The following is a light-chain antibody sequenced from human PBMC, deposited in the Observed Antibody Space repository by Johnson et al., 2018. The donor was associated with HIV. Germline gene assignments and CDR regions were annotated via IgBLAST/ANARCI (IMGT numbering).Light chain of an antibody. CDR3: GTWDSSLSAFYV. CDR2: ENN. J-gene: IGLJ1*01. CDR1: SSNIGNNY. Sequence: QPVLTQPPSVSAAPGQKVTISCSGSSSNIGNNYVSWYQQLPGTAPKLLICENNKRPSGIPDRFSGSKSGTSATLGITGLQTGDAADYYCGTWDSSLSAFYVFGTGTKVTVL. V-gene: IGLV1-51*02.